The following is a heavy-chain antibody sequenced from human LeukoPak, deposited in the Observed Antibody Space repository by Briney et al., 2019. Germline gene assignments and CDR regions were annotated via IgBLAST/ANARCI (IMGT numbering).Heavy chain of an antibody. CDR3: ARDRYSGSSFPGQNWFDP. D-gene: IGHD1-26*01. J-gene: IGHJ5*02. CDR1: GYTFTSYN. CDR2: INAGKGNT. Sequence: ASVKVSCKASGYTFTSYNIHWVRQAPGQRLEWMGRINAGKGNTEYSQKFQGRVTITRDTSASTAYMELSSLRSEDTAVYYCARDRYSGSSFPGQNWFDPWGQGTLVTVSS. V-gene: IGHV1-3*01.